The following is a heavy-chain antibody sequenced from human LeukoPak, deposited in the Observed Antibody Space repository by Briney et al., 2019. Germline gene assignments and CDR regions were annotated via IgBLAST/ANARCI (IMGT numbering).Heavy chain of an antibody. CDR1: GFTFSSYS. D-gene: IGHD3-3*01. Sequence: GGSLTLSCAASGFTFSSYSMNWVRQAPGKGLGWVSYISSSSSTIYYADSVKGRFTISRDNATNSMSLQMNSLRAEDTAVYYCAREGVLEWLLPDYWGQGTLVTVSS. V-gene: IGHV3-48*01. CDR2: ISSSSSTI. J-gene: IGHJ4*02. CDR3: AREGVLEWLLPDY.